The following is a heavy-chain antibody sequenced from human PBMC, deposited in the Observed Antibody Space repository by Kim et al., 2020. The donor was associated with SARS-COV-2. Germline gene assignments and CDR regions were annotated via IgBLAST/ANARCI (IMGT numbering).Heavy chain of an antibody. D-gene: IGHD3-16*01. CDR2: MSFTGTA. J-gene: IGHJ6*02. V-gene: IGHV4-59*08. CDR1: GGSISFYY. CDR3: ARHLGGQYLYGLDV. Sequence: SETLSLTCSVSGGSISFYYWSWIRQPPGKGLEWIGYMSFTGTASYSPSLKGRVTMSVDTSHNHFSLSLSSLTAADTAVYYCARHLGGQYLYGLDVWGQGTTVTVSS.